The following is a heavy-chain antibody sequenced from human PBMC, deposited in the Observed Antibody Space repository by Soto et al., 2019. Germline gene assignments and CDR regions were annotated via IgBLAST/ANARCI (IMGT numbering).Heavy chain of an antibody. CDR1: GYDFTRTW. CDR3: ARLVGGYDSYFDH. J-gene: IGHJ4*02. V-gene: IGHV5-51*01. CDR2: IYPGDSET. Sequence: GESLKISCKGSGYDFTRTWIGWVRQLPGKGLDWMGIIYPGDSETRYSPSFQGQVTISADKSISTAYLQWSSLKTSDTAMYYCARLVGGYDSYFDHWGQGTRVNVSS. D-gene: IGHD5-12*01.